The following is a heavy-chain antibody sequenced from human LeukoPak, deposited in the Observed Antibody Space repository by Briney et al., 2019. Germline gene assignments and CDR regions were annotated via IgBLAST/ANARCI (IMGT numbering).Heavy chain of an antibody. J-gene: IGHJ4*02. D-gene: IGHD5-24*01. V-gene: IGHV3-7*01. Sequence: GGSLRLSCAASGFTFSSHWMSWVRQAPGRGLEWVANIKQDGSEKYYVDSVKGRFTISRDNAKNSLYLQMNSLRAEDTAVYYCARVSMATISFDYWGQGTLVTVSS. CDR1: GFTFSSHW. CDR3: ARVSMATISFDY. CDR2: IKQDGSEK.